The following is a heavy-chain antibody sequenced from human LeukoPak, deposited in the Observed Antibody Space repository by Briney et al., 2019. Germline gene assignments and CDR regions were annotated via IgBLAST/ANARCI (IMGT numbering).Heavy chain of an antibody. Sequence: PGGSLRLSCAASGFTFSSYSMNWVRQAPGKGLEWVSYISSSSSTIYYADSVKGRFTISRDNAKNSLYLQMNSLRTEDTALYYCAKDRHGDLDSWGQGTLVTVSS. CDR3: AKDRHGDLDS. J-gene: IGHJ4*02. CDR1: GFTFSSYS. CDR2: ISSSSSTI. V-gene: IGHV3-48*01. D-gene: IGHD4-17*01.